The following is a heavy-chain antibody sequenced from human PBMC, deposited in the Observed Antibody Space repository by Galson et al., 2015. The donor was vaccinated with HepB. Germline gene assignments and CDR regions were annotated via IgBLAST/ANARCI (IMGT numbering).Heavy chain of an antibody. V-gene: IGHV3-21*01. CDR2: INSSSSYI. CDR3: SRGGGSTVTTEGYYYYYMDV. D-gene: IGHD4-17*01. J-gene: IGHJ6*03. CDR1: GFTFSSYS. Sequence: SLRLSCAASGFTFSSYSMNWVRQAPGKGLEWVSSINSSSSYIYYADSVKGRFTISRDNAKNSLYLQMNSLRAEDTAVYYCSRGGGSTVTTEGYYYYYMDVWGKGTTVTVSS.